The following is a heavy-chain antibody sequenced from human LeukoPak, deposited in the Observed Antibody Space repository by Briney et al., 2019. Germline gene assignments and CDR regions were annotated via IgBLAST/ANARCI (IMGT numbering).Heavy chain of an antibody. V-gene: IGHV4-59*01. D-gene: IGHD3-10*01. CDR1: GGSISSYY. Sequence: SETLSLTCTVSGGSISSYYWSWIRQPLGKGLEWIGYIYYSGSTNYNPSLKSRVTISVDTSKNQFSLKLSSVTAADTAVYYCAREYGSGSYYNGRYFDYWGQGTLVTVSS. J-gene: IGHJ4*02. CDR3: AREYGSGSYYNGRYFDY. CDR2: IYYSGST.